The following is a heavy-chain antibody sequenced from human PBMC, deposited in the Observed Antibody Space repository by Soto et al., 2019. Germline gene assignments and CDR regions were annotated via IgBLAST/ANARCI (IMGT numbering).Heavy chain of an antibody. D-gene: IGHD3-22*01. CDR1: GYSISSGYY. Sequence: SETLSLTCAVSGYSISSGYYWGWIRQPPGKGLEWSGSIYHSGSTYYNPSLKSRVTISVDTSKNQFSLKLSSVTAADTAVYYCARAVYYYDSSGYYGYAGLTRYYYGMDVWGQGTTVTVSS. CDR3: ARAVYYYDSSGYYGYAGLTRYYYGMDV. J-gene: IGHJ6*02. CDR2: IYHSGST. V-gene: IGHV4-38-2*01.